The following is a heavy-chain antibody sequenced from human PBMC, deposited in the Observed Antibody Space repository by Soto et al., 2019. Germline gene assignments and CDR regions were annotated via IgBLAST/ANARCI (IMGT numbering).Heavy chain of an antibody. D-gene: IGHD3-16*01. CDR1: GGSISSGGYY. Sequence: QVQLQESGPGLVKPSQTLSLTCAVSGGSISSGGYYWSWVRQHPGKDLEWIGYIYYSVSPHYNPSLNSQVTISLDTSKNQFSLKLTSVTAAGTAVNYCARGIYDDYNYYGMDVWGQGTTVSVSS. J-gene: IGHJ6*02. V-gene: IGHV4-31*11. CDR2: IYYSVSP. CDR3: ARGIYDDYNYYGMDV.